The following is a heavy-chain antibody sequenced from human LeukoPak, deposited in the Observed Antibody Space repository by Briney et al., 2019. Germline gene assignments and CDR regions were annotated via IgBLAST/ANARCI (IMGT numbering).Heavy chain of an antibody. Sequence: SVKVSCKTSGYTFSNYAISWVRQAPGQGLEWMGWINPNSGGTNYAQKFQGRVTMTRDTSISTAYMELSRLRSEDTAVYYCARVYYYDSGGYIDYWGQGTLVTVSS. J-gene: IGHJ4*02. CDR2: INPNSGGT. D-gene: IGHD3-22*01. V-gene: IGHV1-2*02. CDR3: ARVYYYDSGGYIDY. CDR1: GYTFSNYA.